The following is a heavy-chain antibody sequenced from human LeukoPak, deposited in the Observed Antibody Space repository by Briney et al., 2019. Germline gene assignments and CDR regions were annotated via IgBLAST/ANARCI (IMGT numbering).Heavy chain of an antibody. V-gene: IGHV3-21*01. Sequence: GGSLRLSCAASGFTFSSYSMNWVRQAPGKGLEWVSSISSSSSYIYYADSVKGRFTVSRDNAKNTLYLQVNNLRAEDAAVYYCARGPNSNWSGLDFWGQGTLLTVSS. CDR3: ARGPNSNWSGLDF. CDR1: GFTFSSYS. CDR2: ISSSSSYI. J-gene: IGHJ4*02. D-gene: IGHD6-6*01.